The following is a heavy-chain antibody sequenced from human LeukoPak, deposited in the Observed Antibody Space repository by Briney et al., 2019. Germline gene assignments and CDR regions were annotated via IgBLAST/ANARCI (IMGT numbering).Heavy chain of an antibody. CDR2: IIPIFGTA. Sequence: SVKVSCKASGGTFSSYAISWVRQAPGQGLEWMGGIIPIFGTANYAQKFQGRVTITTDESTSTAYMELSSLRSEDTAVYYCAREATYTGYYYYMDVWGKGTTVTVSS. J-gene: IGHJ6*03. D-gene: IGHD2-2*02. CDR1: GGTFSSYA. V-gene: IGHV1-69*05. CDR3: AREATYTGYYYYMDV.